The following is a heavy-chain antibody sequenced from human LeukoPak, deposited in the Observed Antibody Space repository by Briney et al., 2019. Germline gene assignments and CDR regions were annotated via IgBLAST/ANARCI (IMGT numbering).Heavy chain of an antibody. J-gene: IGHJ4*02. CDR2: ISDSGSYT. CDR1: GFSFSSYA. D-gene: IGHD2-15*01. Sequence: PGGSLRLSCAASGFSFSSYAMHWVRQAPGKGLEWVAVISDSGSYTYDADSVKGRFAISRDNSKSTLFLQMNSLRAEDTAVYYCVKQLGYCSDGSCYFDFWGQGSLVTVSS. CDR3: VKQLGYCSDGSCYFDF. V-gene: IGHV3-23*01.